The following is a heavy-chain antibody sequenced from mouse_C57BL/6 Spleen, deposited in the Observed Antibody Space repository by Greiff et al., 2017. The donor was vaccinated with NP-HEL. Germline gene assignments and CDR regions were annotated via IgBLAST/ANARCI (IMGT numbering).Heavy chain of an antibody. CDR3: ARQNDGYYEGYYAMDY. CDR2: ISGGGGNT. V-gene: IGHV5-9*01. CDR1: GFTFSSYT. J-gene: IGHJ4*01. D-gene: IGHD2-3*01. Sequence: EVKLMESGGGLVKPGGSLKLSCAASGFTFSSYTMSWVRQTPEKRLEWVATISGGGGNTYYPDSVKGRFTIYRDNVKNTLYLQMSSLRSEDTALYYCARQNDGYYEGYYAMDYWGQGTSVTVSS.